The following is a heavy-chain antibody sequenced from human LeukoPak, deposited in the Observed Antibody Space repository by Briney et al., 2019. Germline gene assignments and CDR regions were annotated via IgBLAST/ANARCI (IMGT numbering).Heavy chain of an antibody. Sequence: GGSLRLSCAASGFTFDDYAMHWVRQAPGKGLEWVSGISWNRGSIGYADSVKGRFTISRDNAKNSLYLQMNSLRAEDTALYYCAKGTTPSSSWYNQYFQHWGQGTLVTVSS. D-gene: IGHD6-13*01. V-gene: IGHV3-9*01. J-gene: IGHJ1*01. CDR1: GFTFDDYA. CDR2: ISWNRGSI. CDR3: AKGTTPSSSWYNQYFQH.